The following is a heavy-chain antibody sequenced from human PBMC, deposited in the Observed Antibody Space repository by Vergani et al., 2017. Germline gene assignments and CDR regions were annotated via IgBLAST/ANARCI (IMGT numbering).Heavy chain of an antibody. CDR3: ARDRQFGGSYYLWDY. J-gene: IGHJ4*02. Sequence: QVQLVESGGGVVQPGRSPRLSCAASGFTFSSYGMHWVRQAPGKGLEWVAVISYDGSNKYYADSVKGRFTISRDNSKNTLYLQMNSLRAEDTAVYYCARDRQFGGSYYLWDYWGQGTLVTVSS. CDR2: ISYDGSNK. D-gene: IGHD1-26*01. V-gene: IGHV3-30*03. CDR1: GFTFSSYG.